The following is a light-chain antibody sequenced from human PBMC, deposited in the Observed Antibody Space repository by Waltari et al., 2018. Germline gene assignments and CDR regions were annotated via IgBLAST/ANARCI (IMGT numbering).Light chain of an antibody. J-gene: IGLJ3*02. V-gene: IGLV2-14*01. CDR3: SSFTGTIWV. Sequence: QSALTQPASVSGSPGQSITISCTGSSSDLDFDDYVSWYQHLPGKAPKLMIYGVTNLPSGISNRFSGSKSDNTASLTISGLQADDEADYYCSSFTGTIWVFGGGTKLTVL. CDR2: GVT. CDR1: SSDLDFDDY.